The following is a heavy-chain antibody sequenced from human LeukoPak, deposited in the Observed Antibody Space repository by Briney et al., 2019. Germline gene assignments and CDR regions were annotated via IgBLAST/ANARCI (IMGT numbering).Heavy chain of an antibody. Sequence: GGSLRLSCAASGFTFSCYAMSWVRQAPGKGLEWVSSISSSSSYMYYADSVKGRFTISRDNAKNSLYLQMNSLRADDTAVYYCARDDYSNPNDYWGQGTLVTVSS. V-gene: IGHV3-21*01. D-gene: IGHD4-11*01. CDR2: ISSSSSYM. CDR1: GFTFSCYA. CDR3: ARDDYSNPNDY. J-gene: IGHJ4*02.